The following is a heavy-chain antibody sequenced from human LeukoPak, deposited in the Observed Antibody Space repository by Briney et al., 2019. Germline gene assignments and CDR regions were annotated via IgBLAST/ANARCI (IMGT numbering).Heavy chain of an antibody. CDR2: VSTTASTI. Sequence: LSLTCAVYGGSFSGYYWSWIRQAPGKGLEWVSYVSTTASTIYYADSLKGRFTLSRDNAKNSLDLQMNSLRAEDTAVYYCARGYCSGDCYRTFSFFDYWGQGILVTVSS. V-gene: IGHV3-11*01. J-gene: IGHJ4*02. D-gene: IGHD2-21*02. CDR1: GGSFSGYY. CDR3: ARGYCSGDCYRTFSFFDY.